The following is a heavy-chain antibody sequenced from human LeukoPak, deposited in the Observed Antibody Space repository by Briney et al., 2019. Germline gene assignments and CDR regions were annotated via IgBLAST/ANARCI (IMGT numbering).Heavy chain of an antibody. CDR3: ARGVRSGYAFHFDY. J-gene: IGHJ4*02. CDR1: GYTFTGYY. CDR2: INPNSGGT. D-gene: IGHD5-12*01. V-gene: IGHV1-2*04. Sequence: ASVKVSCKASGYTFTGYYMHWVRQAPGRGLEWMGWINPNSGGTNYAQKFQGWVTMTRDTSISTAYMELSRLRSDDTAVYYCARGVRSGYAFHFDYWGQGTLVTVSS.